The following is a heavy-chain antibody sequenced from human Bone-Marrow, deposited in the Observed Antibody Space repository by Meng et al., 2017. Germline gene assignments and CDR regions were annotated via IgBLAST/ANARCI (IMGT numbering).Heavy chain of an antibody. CDR3: ARGGVRGGIDY. D-gene: IGHD3-10*01. V-gene: IGHV4-34*01. J-gene: IGHJ4*02. Sequence: QVQLPQWGDGLLKPSETLSLTCAVYGGSFSGYYWSWIRQPPGKGLEWIGEINHSGSPNYNPSLKSRVTISVDTSKNQFSLKLSSVTAADTAVYYCARGGVRGGIDYWGQGTLVTVSS. CDR1: GGSFSGYY. CDR2: INHSGSP.